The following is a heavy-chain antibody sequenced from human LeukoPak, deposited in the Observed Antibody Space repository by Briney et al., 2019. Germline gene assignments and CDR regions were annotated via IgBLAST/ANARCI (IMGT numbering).Heavy chain of an antibody. V-gene: IGHV3-23*01. CDR3: AKVIVSVVTAIDY. CDR2: NSGSGGST. D-gene: IGHD2/OR15-2a*01. CDR1: GFTFSRYA. Sequence: GGSLRLSCAASGFTFSRYAMTWVRQAPGQGLEWVSGNSGSGGSTYYADSVKGRFTISRDNSKNTLYLQMNSLRAEDTAVYYCAKVIVSVVTAIDYWGQGTLVTVSS. J-gene: IGHJ4*02.